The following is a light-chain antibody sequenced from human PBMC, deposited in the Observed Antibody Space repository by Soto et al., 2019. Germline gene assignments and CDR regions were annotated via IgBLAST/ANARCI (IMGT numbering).Light chain of an antibody. CDR1: QSISSW. J-gene: IGKJ1*01. CDR3: QQYKDWPTT. CDR2: KAS. V-gene: IGKV1-5*03. Sequence: DIQMTQSPSTLSGSVGDRVTITCRASQSISSWLAWYQQKPGKAPKLLIYKASSLESGVPSRFSGSGSGTEFTLTITSLQSEDFGVYFCQQYKDWPTTFGQGTKVDIK.